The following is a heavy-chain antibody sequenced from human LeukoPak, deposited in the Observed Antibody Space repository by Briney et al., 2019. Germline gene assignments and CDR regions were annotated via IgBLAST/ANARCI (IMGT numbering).Heavy chain of an antibody. CDR2: IIPIFGTA. V-gene: IGHV1-69*13. CDR1: GGTFSSYA. CDR3: AREMSLLWFGELLTPFDP. J-gene: IGHJ5*02. Sequence: GASVKVSCKASGGTFSSYAISWVRQAPGQGLEWMGGIIPIFGTANYAQKFQGRVTITADESTSTAYMELRSLRSDDTAVYYCAREMSLLWFGELLTPFDPWGQGTLVTVSS. D-gene: IGHD3-10*01.